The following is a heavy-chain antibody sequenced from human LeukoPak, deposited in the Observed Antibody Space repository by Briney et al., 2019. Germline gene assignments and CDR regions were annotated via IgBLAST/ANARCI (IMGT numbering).Heavy chain of an antibody. CDR3: ARNSSGYYFDY. V-gene: IGHV4-38-2*01. CDR2: IYHSGST. J-gene: IGHJ4*02. Sequence: SETLSPTCAVSGYSISSGYYWGWIRQTPGKGLEWIGSIYHSGSTSYNSSLKSRVTISVDTSKNQFSLKLSSVTAADTAMYYCARNSSGYYFDYWGQGTLVTVSS. CDR1: GYSISSGYY. D-gene: IGHD6-19*01.